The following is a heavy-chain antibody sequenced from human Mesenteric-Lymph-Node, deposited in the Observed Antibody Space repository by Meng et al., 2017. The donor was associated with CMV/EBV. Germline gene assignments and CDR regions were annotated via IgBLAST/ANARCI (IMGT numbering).Heavy chain of an antibody. CDR3: ARGSSYDILTGYFDY. D-gene: IGHD3-9*01. CDR2: INHSGST. V-gene: IGHV4-34*01. J-gene: IGHJ4*02. Sequence: QVQFHQWGAGLLKPSETLSVTCAVYGGSFSGYYWNWIRQSPVKGLEWIGEINHSGSTTYNPSFTSRIIISVDTSTNQISLNMSSVTAADTAVYYCARGSSYDILTGYFDYWGQGALVTVSS. CDR1: GGSFSGYY.